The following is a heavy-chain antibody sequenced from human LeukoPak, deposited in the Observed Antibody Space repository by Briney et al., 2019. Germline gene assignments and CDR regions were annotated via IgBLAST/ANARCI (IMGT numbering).Heavy chain of an antibody. V-gene: IGHV3-20*04. CDR3: ARVMGSGYSLDY. D-gene: IGHD3-22*01. CDR1: GFTFDDYG. Sequence: GGSLRLSCAASGFTFDDYGMSWVRQAPGKGLEWVSGINWNGGSTGYADSVRGRFTISRDNAKNSLYLQMNSLRAEDTALYYCARVMGSGYSLDYWGQGTLVTVSS. CDR2: INWNGGST. J-gene: IGHJ4*02.